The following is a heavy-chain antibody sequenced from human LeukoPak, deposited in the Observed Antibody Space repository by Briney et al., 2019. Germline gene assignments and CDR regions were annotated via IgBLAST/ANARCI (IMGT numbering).Heavy chain of an antibody. V-gene: IGHV3-33*01. CDR2: IYYDGNNE. CDR3: ARDSPNLGY. Sequence: GRSLRLSCAASGFSFSSYGMHWVRQAPGKGREWVAVIYYDGNNEYYADSVKGRFTISRDNSKNTLYLQMNSLRAEDTAIYYCARDSPNLGYWGQGTLVTVSS. CDR1: GFSFSSYG. J-gene: IGHJ4*02.